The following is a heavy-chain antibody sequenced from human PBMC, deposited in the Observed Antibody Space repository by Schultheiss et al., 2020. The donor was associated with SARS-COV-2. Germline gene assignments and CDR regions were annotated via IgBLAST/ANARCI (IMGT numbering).Heavy chain of an antibody. CDR3: ARHQYSSGWYTVTWFGP. CDR1: GGSISSYY. J-gene: IGHJ5*02. D-gene: IGHD6-19*01. V-gene: IGHV4-59*05. CDR2: IYDSGYT. Sequence: SQTLSLTCTVSGGSISSYYWSWIRQPPGGGLEWIGSIYDSGYTYYNPSLKSRVSISVDTSKNQFSLKLSSVTAADTAVFYCARHQYSSGWYTVTWFGPWGQGTLVTVSS.